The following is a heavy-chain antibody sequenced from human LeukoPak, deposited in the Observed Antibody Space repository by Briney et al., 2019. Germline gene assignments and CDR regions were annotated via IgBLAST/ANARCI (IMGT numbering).Heavy chain of an antibody. CDR3: AKDGDCSSTSCYSFTFDI. D-gene: IGHD2-2*01. CDR2: ISYDGSNK. J-gene: IGHJ3*02. CDR1: GFTFSSYG. V-gene: IGHV3-30*18. Sequence: GRSLRLSCAASGFTFSSYGMHWVRQAPGKGLEWVAVISYDGSNKYYADSVKGRFTISRDNSKNTLYLQMNSLRAEDTAVYYCAKDGDCSSTSCYSFTFDIWGQGTMVTVSS.